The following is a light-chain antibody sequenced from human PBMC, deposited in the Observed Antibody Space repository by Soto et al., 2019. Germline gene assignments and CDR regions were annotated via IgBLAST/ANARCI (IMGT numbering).Light chain of an antibody. J-gene: IGKJ4*01. CDR1: QYVSRSY. CDR2: SAS. CDR3: QQYDTSPLT. V-gene: IGKV3-20*01. Sequence: EIVLTRSPDTLSLSPGERATLSCRASQYVSRSYLPWYQQRPGQGPRLLIHSASSRAAGIPDRFSGSESGTDFTLTSSRLEPEDFAVYYCQQYDTSPLTFGGGTKVEIK.